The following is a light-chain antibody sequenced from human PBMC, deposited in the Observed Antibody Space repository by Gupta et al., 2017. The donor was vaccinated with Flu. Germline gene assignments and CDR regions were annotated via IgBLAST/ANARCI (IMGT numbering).Light chain of an antibody. Sequence: ERATLSCRASQSVSSYLAWYQQKPGQAPRLLIYDASNRATGIPARCSGSGSGTDFTLTISSLEPEDFAVYYCQQRSNWPSFTFGPGTKVDIK. J-gene: IGKJ3*01. CDR1: QSVSSY. V-gene: IGKV3-11*01. CDR2: DAS. CDR3: QQRSNWPSFT.